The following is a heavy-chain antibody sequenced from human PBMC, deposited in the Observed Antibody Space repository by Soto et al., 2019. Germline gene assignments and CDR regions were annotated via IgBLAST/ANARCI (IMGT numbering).Heavy chain of an antibody. J-gene: IGHJ6*02. V-gene: IGHV4-59*01. Sequence: SETLSLTCTVSGGSISHYYWSWIRQPPGEGLEWIGSIFYSGSTNYNPSLQSRIAMSVDMSKNQFSLKLSSVTAAGTAVYFCARVVATWDLYFGMDVWGQGTTVTVSS. D-gene: IGHD1-26*01. CDR1: GGSISHYY. CDR3: ARVVATWDLYFGMDV. CDR2: IFYSGST.